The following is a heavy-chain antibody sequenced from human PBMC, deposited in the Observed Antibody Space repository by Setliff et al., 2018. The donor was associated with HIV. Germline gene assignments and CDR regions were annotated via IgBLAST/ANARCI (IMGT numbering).Heavy chain of an antibody. CDR1: GFTLTSWL. CDR2: IKPSAGST. J-gene: IGHJ4*02. V-gene: IGHV1-46*01. D-gene: IGHD3-3*01. Sequence: ASVKVSCKASGFTLTSWLLHWVRQAPGQGPEWMGIIKPSAGSTSYAQKFQGRVNMNSDTSTSTVYMGLSSLKSDDKAVYYCARVAYYDFWSGFESGFDYWGQGTLVTVSS. CDR3: ARVAYYDFWSGFESGFDY.